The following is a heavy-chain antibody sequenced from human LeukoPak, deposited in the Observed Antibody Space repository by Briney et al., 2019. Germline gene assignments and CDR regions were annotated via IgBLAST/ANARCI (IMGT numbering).Heavy chain of an antibody. CDR3: ARAQTYGDSRLLLDY. D-gene: IGHD4-17*01. V-gene: IGHV3-20*04. CDR1: GFTFSSYA. CDR2: INWNGGST. Sequence: GGSLRLSCAASGFTFSSYAMSWVRHAPGKGLEWVSGINWNGGSTGYADSVEGRFTISRDNAKNSQYLQMNSLRVEDTALYYCARAQTYGDSRLLLDYWGQGTLVTVSS. J-gene: IGHJ4*02.